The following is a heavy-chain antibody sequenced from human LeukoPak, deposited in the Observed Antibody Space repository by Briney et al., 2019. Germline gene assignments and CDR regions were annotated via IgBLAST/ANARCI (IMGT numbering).Heavy chain of an antibody. Sequence: GGSLRLSCVFSGFTFGDDWMNWVRQAPGKGLEWVANINQGGSDIHFVDSVKGRFTISRDNAKNSLYLQMNSLRAEDTGVYYCARMHCTGGGGCSIRMGASHIWGQGTMVTVSS. J-gene: IGHJ3*02. CDR1: GFTFGDDW. CDR3: ARMHCTGGGGCSIRMGASHI. V-gene: IGHV3-7*01. CDR2: INQGGSDI. D-gene: IGHD2-8*02.